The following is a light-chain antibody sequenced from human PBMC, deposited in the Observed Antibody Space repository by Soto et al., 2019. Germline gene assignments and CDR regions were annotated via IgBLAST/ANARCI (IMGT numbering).Light chain of an antibody. Sequence: EIGMTQSPATLSVSPGERSTLSCRSSRSVGSNLAWYQQKPGQAPRLLIYGASTRATGIPTRFSGRGSGTEFTLTISSLQSEDFAVYYCQQYGSSPLISFGQGTRLEIK. J-gene: IGKJ5*01. CDR1: RSVGSN. V-gene: IGKV3D-15*02. CDR2: GAS. CDR3: QQYGSSPLIS.